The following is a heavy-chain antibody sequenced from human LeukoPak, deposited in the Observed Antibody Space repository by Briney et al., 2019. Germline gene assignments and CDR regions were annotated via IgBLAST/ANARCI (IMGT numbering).Heavy chain of an antibody. V-gene: IGHV1-18*01. CDR3: ARAGQGYYYDTSAYYFDY. J-gene: IGHJ4*02. D-gene: IGHD3-22*01. CDR2: MSAYNGNP. CDR1: GYTFTNFG. Sequence: GASVKVSCRASGYTFTNFGISWVRQAPGQGLEWIAWMSAYNGNPTYAQKLQGRVTVTTDTSTNTAYMELRSLTSDDTAVYFCARAGQGYYYDTSAYYFDYWGQGTLVTVSS.